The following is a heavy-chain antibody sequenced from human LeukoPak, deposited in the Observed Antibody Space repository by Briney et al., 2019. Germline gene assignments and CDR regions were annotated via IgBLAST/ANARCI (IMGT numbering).Heavy chain of an antibody. Sequence: GGSLRLSCAASGFTFTNYDMHWVRQAPGKGLEWVAAIWYDGNTHWYADSVKGRFTISRDNSKNTLYLEMNSLRAEDMAVYYCARDASDSSGYPIDYWGQGTLVTVSS. CDR1: GFTFTNYD. J-gene: IGHJ4*02. D-gene: IGHD3-22*01. V-gene: IGHV3-33*01. CDR3: ARDASDSSGYPIDY. CDR2: IWYDGNTH.